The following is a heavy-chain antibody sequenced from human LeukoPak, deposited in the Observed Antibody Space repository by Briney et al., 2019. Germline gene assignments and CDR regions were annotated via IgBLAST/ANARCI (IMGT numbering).Heavy chain of an antibody. J-gene: IGHJ6*02. D-gene: IGHD6-25*01. CDR2: ISWNSGSI. CDR3: AKDLSLAASYGMDV. CDR1: GFSFSSYA. Sequence: GGSLRLSCTASGFSFSSYAMHWVRQAPGKGLEWVSGISWNSGSIGYADSVKGRFTISRDNAKNSLYLQMNSLRAEDTALYYCAKDLSLAASYGMDVWGQGTTVTVSS. V-gene: IGHV3-9*01.